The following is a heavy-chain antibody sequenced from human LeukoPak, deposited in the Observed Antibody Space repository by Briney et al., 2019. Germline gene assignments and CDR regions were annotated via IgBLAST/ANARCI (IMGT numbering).Heavy chain of an antibody. Sequence: GSLRLSCATSGFTFTSYWMHWVRQAPGKGLVWVSRINYYGTTTMYADSVKGRFTISRDNAKNTLYLQMNSLRAEDTAVYYCARDAAGLDYWGQGTLVTVSS. V-gene: IGHV3-74*03. CDR3: ARDAAGLDY. J-gene: IGHJ4*02. CDR1: GFTFTSYW. D-gene: IGHD2-15*01. CDR2: INYYGTTT.